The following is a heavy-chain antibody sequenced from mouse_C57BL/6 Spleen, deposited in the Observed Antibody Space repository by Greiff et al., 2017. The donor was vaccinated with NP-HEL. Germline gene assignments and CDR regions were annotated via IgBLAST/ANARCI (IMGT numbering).Heavy chain of an antibody. V-gene: IGHV5-4*01. CDR1: GFTFSSYA. D-gene: IGHD2-4*01. CDR3: ARDRGYDYDGYAMDY. Sequence: EVKLVESGGGLVKPGGSLKLSCAASGFTFSSYAMSWVRQTPEKRLEWVATISDGGSYTYYPDNVKGRFTISRDNAKNNLYLQMSHLKSEDTAMYYCARDRGYDYDGYAMDYWGQGTSVTVSS. J-gene: IGHJ4*01. CDR2: ISDGGSYT.